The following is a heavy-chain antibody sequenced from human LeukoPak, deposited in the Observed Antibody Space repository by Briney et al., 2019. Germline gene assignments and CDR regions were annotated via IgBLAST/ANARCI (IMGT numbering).Heavy chain of an antibody. CDR3: AKESPLGGYFDY. Sequence: GGSLRLSCAASGFTPSDYYMGWIRQAPGRGLEWLSYISSSGSTIYYADSVKGRFTISRDNAKNSLNLQMNSLRAEDMALYYCAKESPLGGYFDYWGQGTLVTVSS. D-gene: IGHD1-26*01. CDR2: ISSSGSTI. V-gene: IGHV3-11*01. J-gene: IGHJ4*02. CDR1: GFTPSDYY.